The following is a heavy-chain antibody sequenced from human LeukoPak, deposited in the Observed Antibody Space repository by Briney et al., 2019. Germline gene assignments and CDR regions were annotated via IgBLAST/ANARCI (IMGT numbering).Heavy chain of an antibody. J-gene: IGHJ6*02. CDR3: ARDTLENDYGDYEGDYYYYGMDV. D-gene: IGHD4-17*01. Sequence: ASVKVSCKASGYTFTSYGISWVRQAPGQGLEWMGWISAYNGNTNYAQKLQGRVTMTTDTSTSTAYMELRSLRSDDTAVYYCARDTLENDYGDYEGDYYYYGMDVWGQGTTVTVSS. CDR2: ISAYNGNT. CDR1: GYTFTSYG. V-gene: IGHV1-18*01.